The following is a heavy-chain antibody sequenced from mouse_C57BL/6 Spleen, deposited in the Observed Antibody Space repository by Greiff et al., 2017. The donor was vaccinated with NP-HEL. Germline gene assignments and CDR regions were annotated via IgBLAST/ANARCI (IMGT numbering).Heavy chain of an antibody. Sequence: QVHVKQPGAELVKPGASVKMSCKASGYTFTSYWITWVKQRPGQGLEWIGDIYPGSGSTNYNEKFKSKATLTVDTSSSTAYMQLSSLTSEDSAVYYCARWGITTVVAYYFDYWGQGTTLTVSS. CDR1: GYTFTSYW. CDR3: ARWGITTVVAYYFDY. D-gene: IGHD1-1*01. CDR2: IYPGSGST. V-gene: IGHV1-55*01. J-gene: IGHJ2*01.